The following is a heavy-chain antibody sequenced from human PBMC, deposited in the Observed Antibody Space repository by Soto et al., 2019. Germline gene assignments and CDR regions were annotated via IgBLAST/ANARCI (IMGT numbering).Heavy chain of an antibody. CDR1: GFTFSSYG. CDR3: AKDTPGSPDY. D-gene: IGHD3-10*01. Sequence: QVQLVESGGGVVQPGRSLRLSCAASGFTFSSYGMHWVRQAPGKWLEWVAVISYDGSNKYYADSVKGRFTISRDNSKNTLYLQMNSLRAEDTAVYYCAKDTPGSPDYWGQGTLVTVSS. CDR2: ISYDGSNK. V-gene: IGHV3-30*18. J-gene: IGHJ4*02.